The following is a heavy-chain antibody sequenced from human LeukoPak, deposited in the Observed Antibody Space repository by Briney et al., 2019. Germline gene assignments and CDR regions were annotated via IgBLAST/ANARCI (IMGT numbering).Heavy chain of an antibody. D-gene: IGHD4-11*01. Sequence: PSETLSLTCAVSGYSISSGYYWGWIRQPPGKGLGWIGSFYNSGNSYYNPSLKSRISISVDTSKNQFSLNLSSVTAADTALYYCARHDFYSNYPHNWFDPWGQGTLVTVSS. CDR1: GYSISSGYY. CDR3: ARHDFYSNYPHNWFDP. V-gene: IGHV4-38-2*01. CDR2: FYNSGNS. J-gene: IGHJ5*02.